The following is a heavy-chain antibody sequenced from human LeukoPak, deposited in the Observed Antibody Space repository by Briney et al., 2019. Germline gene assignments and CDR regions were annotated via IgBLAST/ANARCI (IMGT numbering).Heavy chain of an antibody. V-gene: IGHV3-23*01. Sequence: GGSLRLSCAASGFTFGSYAMSWVRQAPGKGLEWVSGISGGGGSTYCADSAKGRFTISRDNSKNTPYLQMNSLRAEDTAVYYCAKVRGSERPKYYFEYWGQGTLVTVSS. D-gene: IGHD3-10*01. CDR1: GFTFGSYA. CDR2: ISGGGGST. CDR3: AKVRGSERPKYYFEY. J-gene: IGHJ4*02.